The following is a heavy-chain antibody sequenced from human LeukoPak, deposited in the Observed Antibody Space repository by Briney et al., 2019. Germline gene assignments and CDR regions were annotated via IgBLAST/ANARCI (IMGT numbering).Heavy chain of an antibody. CDR3: ARDPVSPTIAAPAGWFDP. D-gene: IGHD6-13*01. J-gene: IGHJ5*02. CDR2: INPNSGGT. CDR1: GYTFTGYY. V-gene: IGHV1-2*02. Sequence: GASVKVSCKASGYTFTGYYMHWVRQAPGQGLEWMGWINPNSGGTNYAQKFQGRVTMTRDTSISTAYMELSRLRSDDTAVYYCARDPVSPTIAAPAGWFDPWGQGTLVTVSS.